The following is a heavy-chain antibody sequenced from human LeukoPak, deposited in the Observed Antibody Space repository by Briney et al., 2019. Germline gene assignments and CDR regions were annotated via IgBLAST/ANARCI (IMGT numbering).Heavy chain of an antibody. J-gene: IGHJ1*01. Sequence: PGGSLRLSCAASGFTFSSYGMHWVRQAPGKGLEWVAFIRYDGSNKYYADSVKGRFTISRDNSKNTLYLQMNSLRAEDTAVYYCAKAYHRGTAAAGTLSAEYFQHWGQGTLVTVSS. CDR3: AKAYHRGTAAAGTLSAEYFQH. V-gene: IGHV3-30*02. CDR1: GFTFSSYG. CDR2: IRYDGSNK. D-gene: IGHD6-13*01.